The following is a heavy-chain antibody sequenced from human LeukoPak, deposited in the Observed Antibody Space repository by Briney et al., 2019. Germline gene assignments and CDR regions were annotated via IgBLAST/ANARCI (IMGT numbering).Heavy chain of an antibody. Sequence: KPSETLSLTCTVSGGSISSYYWSWIRQPPGKGLEWIGYIYYSGTTNYNPSLESRVTISVDTSKNQFSLKLTSVTPADTVVYYCARGDKRVTFGGVIVPFDHWGQGTLVTVSS. CDR3: ARGDKRVTFGGVIVPFDH. CDR1: GGSISSYY. V-gene: IGHV4-59*01. J-gene: IGHJ4*02. D-gene: IGHD3-16*02. CDR2: IYYSGTT.